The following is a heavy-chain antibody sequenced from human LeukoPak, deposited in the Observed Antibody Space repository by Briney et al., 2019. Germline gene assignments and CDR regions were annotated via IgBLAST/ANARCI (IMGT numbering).Heavy chain of an antibody. J-gene: IGHJ4*02. Sequence: ASVKVSCKAFGYTFTNYGISWVRQAPGQGLEWMGWISGYNGNTNYAQKLQGRVTMTTDTSTSTAYMELRSLRSDDTAVYYCARVAPNGGYCSGGSCLNYFDYWGQGSLVTVSS. CDR2: ISGYNGNT. V-gene: IGHV1-18*01. CDR1: GYTFTNYG. D-gene: IGHD2-15*01. CDR3: ARVAPNGGYCSGGSCLNYFDY.